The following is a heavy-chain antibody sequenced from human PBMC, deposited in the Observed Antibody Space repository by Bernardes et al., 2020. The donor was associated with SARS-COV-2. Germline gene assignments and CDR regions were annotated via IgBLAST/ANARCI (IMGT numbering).Heavy chain of an antibody. CDR3: ASKGYDILTGYYLY. D-gene: IGHD3-9*01. J-gene: IGHJ4*02. CDR2: ISGSGGST. Sequence: GGSLRLSCAASGFTFSSYAMSWVRKAPGKGLEWVSAISGSGGSTYYADSVKGRFTISRDNSKNTLYLQMNSLRAEDTAVYYCASKGYDILTGYYLYWGQGTLVTVSS. CDR1: GFTFSSYA. V-gene: IGHV3-23*01.